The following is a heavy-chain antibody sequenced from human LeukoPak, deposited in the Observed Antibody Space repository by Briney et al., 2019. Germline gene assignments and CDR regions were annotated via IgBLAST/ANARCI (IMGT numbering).Heavy chain of an antibody. CDR3: ARDLSATRYFDY. CDR1: GFTFSSYA. V-gene: IGHV3-30-3*01. Sequence: GRSLRLSCAASGFTFSSYAMHWVRQAPGNGLEWVAVISYGGSNKYYADSVKGRFTISRDNSKNTLYLQMNSLRAEDTAVYYCARDLSATRYFDYWGQGTLVTVSS. J-gene: IGHJ4*02. CDR2: ISYGGSNK. D-gene: IGHD3-16*02.